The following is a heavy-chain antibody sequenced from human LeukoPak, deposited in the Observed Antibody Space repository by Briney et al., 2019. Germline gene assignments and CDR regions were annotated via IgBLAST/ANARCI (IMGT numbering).Heavy chain of an antibody. J-gene: IGHJ5*02. D-gene: IGHD3-10*01. CDR1: GFTFSSYS. V-gene: IGHV3-21*01. Sequence: PGGSLRLSCAASGFTFSSYSMNWARQAPGKGLDWVSSISSSSSYIYYADSVKGRFTISRDNAKNSLYLQMNSLRAEDTAVYYCARDKASYYYGSGSYRGVWFDPWGQGTLVTVSS. CDR2: ISSSSSYI. CDR3: ARDKASYYYGSGSYRGVWFDP.